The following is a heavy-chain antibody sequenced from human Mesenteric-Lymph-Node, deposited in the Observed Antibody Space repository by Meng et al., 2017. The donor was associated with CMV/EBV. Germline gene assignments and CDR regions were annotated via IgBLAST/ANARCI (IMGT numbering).Heavy chain of an antibody. CDR1: GFTFSSNA. D-gene: IGHD3-10*01. V-gene: IGHV3-23*01. CDR3: AKDLITWFDH. J-gene: IGHJ5*02. CDR2: ISASGGST. Sequence: GGSLRLSCAASGFTFSSNAMSWVRQAPGKGLEWVSGISASGGSTFYADSVKGRFTISRDNSKNTLYLQMNSLRAEDTAVYYCAKDLITWFDHWGQGTLVTVSS.